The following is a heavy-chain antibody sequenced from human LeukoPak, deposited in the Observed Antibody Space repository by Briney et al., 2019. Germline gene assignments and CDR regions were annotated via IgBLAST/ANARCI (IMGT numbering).Heavy chain of an antibody. Sequence: ASVKVSCKASGGTFSSYAISWVRQAPGQGLEWMGGIIPIFGTANYAQKFQGRVAITADKSTSTAYMELSSLRSEDTAVYYCARVNGAHTAMAPIWDYWGQGTLVTVSS. CDR3: ARVNGAHTAMAPIWDY. D-gene: IGHD5-18*01. CDR1: GGTFSSYA. V-gene: IGHV1-69*06. CDR2: IIPIFGTA. J-gene: IGHJ4*02.